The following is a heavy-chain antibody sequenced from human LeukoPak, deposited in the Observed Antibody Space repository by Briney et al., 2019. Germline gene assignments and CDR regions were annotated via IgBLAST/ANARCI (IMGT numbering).Heavy chain of an antibody. CDR1: DYTFTSYG. Sequence: ASVKVSCKASDYTFTSYGISWVRQAPGQGLEWMGWISAYNGNTNYAQKLQGRVTMTTDTSTSTAYMELRSLRSDDTAVYYCARNPPCGGDCYEFIDYWGQGTLVTVSS. CDR2: ISAYNGNT. V-gene: IGHV1-18*01. CDR3: ARNPPCGGDCYEFIDY. D-gene: IGHD2-21*02. J-gene: IGHJ4*02.